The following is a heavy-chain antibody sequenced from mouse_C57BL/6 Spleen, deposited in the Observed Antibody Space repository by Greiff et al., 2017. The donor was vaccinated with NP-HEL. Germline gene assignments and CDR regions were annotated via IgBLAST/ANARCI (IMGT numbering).Heavy chain of an antibody. V-gene: IGHV1-9*01. CDR2: ILPGSGST. D-gene: IGHD1-1*01. J-gene: IGHJ4*01. CDR3: ARWGVVAGNAMDY. CDR1: GYTFTGYW. Sequence: QVQLQQSGAELMKPGASVKLSCKATGYTFTGYWIEWVKQRPGHGLEWIGEILPGSGSTNYNEKFKGKATLTADKSSSTAYMELRSLTSEDSAVYFCARWGVVAGNAMDYWGQGTSVTVSS.